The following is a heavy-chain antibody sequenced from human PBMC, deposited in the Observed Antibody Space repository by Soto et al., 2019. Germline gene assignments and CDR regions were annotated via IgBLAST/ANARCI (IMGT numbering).Heavy chain of an antibody. CDR2: IYPGDSDT. J-gene: IGHJ6*02. V-gene: IGHV5-51*01. Sequence: GESLKISCKGSGYSFTSYWIGWVRQMPGKGLEWMGIIYPGDSDTRYSPSFQGQVTISADKSISTAYLQWSSLKASDTAMYYCARQNLPVTDIAVAALGMDVWGQGTTVTVSS. D-gene: IGHD6-19*01. CDR1: GYSFTSYW. CDR3: ARQNLPVTDIAVAALGMDV.